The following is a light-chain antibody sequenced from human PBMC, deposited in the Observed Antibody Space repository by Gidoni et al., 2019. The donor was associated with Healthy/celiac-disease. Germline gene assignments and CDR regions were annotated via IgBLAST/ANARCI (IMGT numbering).Light chain of an antibody. CDR3: QQRSNWPEIT. V-gene: IGKV3-11*01. CDR1: QSVSSY. CDR2: ETS. J-gene: IGKJ5*01. Sequence: EIVLTPSPATLSLSPGERATLSCRASQSVSSYLAWYQQQPGQAPRLLIYETSNRATGIPARFSGSGSGTDFTLTISSLEPEDFAVYYCQQRSNWPEITFGQGTRLEIK.